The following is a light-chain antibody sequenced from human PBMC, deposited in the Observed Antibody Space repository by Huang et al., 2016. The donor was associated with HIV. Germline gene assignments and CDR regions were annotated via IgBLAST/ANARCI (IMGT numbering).Light chain of an antibody. V-gene: IGKV1-5*03. J-gene: IGKJ4*01. CDR2: KNS. CDR1: QNINNW. Sequence: DIQMTQSPSTLSASVGDRVTITCRASQNINNWLAWYQQKPGKAPKLLIYKNSNLESGVPSRFSGSGSGTQFTLTISSLQPDDFATYYCQQYNTYLSFGGGTKVEIK. CDR3: QQYNTYLS.